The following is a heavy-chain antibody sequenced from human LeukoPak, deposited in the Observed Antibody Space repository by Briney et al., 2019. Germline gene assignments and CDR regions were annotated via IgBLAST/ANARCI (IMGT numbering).Heavy chain of an antibody. Sequence: SETLSLTCTVSGGSITSGTYYWTWIRHHPGKGLEWIGYIYSSEYTQYNPSLRSRVSMSVATSKNYFSLRLITVTAADTSVYYCAIGGQLPTDFDYWGHGTLVTASS. D-gene: IGHD2-2*01. CDR3: AIGGQLPTDFDY. CDR2: IYSSEYT. CDR1: GGSITSGTYY. J-gene: IGHJ4*01. V-gene: IGHV4-61*03.